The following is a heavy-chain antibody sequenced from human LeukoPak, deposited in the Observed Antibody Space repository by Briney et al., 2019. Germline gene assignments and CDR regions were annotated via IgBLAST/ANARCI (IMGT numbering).Heavy chain of an antibody. CDR1: GGSINNNNYY. CDR2: IYYSGRS. Sequence: PSQTLSLTCTVSGGSINNNNYYWSWIRQPPGKGLEWIGYIYYSGRSYYNPSLKSRVTISLDRSKNQFSLRLSSVTAADTAVYFCARGYGDNSGAFDIWGQGTLVTVSS. CDR3: ARGYGDNSGAFDI. J-gene: IGHJ3*02. D-gene: IGHD4-23*01. V-gene: IGHV4-30-2*01.